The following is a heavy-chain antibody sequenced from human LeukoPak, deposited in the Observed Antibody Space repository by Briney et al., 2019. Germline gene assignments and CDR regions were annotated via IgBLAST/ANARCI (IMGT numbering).Heavy chain of an antibody. V-gene: IGHV3-64*02. CDR2: ISSNGGST. J-gene: IGHJ6*02. CDR3: ARRAAERQYGMDV. Sequence: PGGSLRLSCAASGFTFSSYAMHWVRQAPGKGLEYVSAISSNGGSTYYADSVKGRFTISRDNSKNTLYLQMGSLRAEDMAVYYCARRAAERQYGMDVWGQGTTVTVSS. CDR1: GFTFSSYA. D-gene: IGHD2-15*01.